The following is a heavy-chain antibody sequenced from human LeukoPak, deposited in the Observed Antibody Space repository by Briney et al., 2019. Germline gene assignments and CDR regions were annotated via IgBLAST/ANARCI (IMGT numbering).Heavy chain of an antibody. CDR2: INPNSGGT. Sequence: GASVKVSCKASGYTFTGYYMHWVRQAPGQGLEWIGWINPNSGGTNYAQKFQGRVTMPRDTSISTAYMELSRLRSDDTAVYYCARDIAVAGPNKYYYYYYMDVWGKGTTVTVSS. D-gene: IGHD6-19*01. V-gene: IGHV1-2*02. CDR3: ARDIAVAGPNKYYYYYYMDV. CDR1: GYTFTGYY. J-gene: IGHJ6*03.